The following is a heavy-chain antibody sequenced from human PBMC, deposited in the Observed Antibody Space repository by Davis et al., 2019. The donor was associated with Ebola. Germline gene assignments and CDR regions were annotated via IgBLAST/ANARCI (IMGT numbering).Heavy chain of an antibody. V-gene: IGHV1-58*02. CDR2: IVVGSANT. Sequence: AASVKVSCKASGFTFSSSAMQWVRQARGQRLEWMGWIVVGSANTNYAQKFQGRVTMTRDTSTSTVYMELSSLRSEDTAVYYCARGWRGYSGYDQTLFIYWGQGTLVTVSS. D-gene: IGHD5-12*01. CDR1: GFTFSSSA. CDR3: ARGWRGYSGYDQTLFIY. J-gene: IGHJ4*02.